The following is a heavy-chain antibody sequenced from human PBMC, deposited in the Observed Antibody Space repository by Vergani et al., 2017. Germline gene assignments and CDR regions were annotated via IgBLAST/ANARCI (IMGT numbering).Heavy chain of an antibody. CDR2: IYTSGST. CDR3: AREVLYCSSTSCYGFDY. J-gene: IGHJ4*02. CDR1: GGSISSGGYY. D-gene: IGHD2-2*01. Sequence: QVQLQESGPGLVKPSQTLSLTCTVSGGSISSGGYYWSWIRQPAGKGLEWIGGIYTSGSTNYNPSLKSRVTISVDTSKNQFSLKLSSVTAADTAVYYCAREVLYCSSTSCYGFDYWGEGTLVTVSS. V-gene: IGHV4-61*02.